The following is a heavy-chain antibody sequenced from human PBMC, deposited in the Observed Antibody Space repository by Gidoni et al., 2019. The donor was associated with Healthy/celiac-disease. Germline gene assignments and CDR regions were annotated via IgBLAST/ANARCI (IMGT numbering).Heavy chain of an antibody. D-gene: IGHD3-10*01. J-gene: IGHJ4*02. CDR1: GFTFSRYA. V-gene: IGHV3-23*01. CDR2: ISGSGGRT. CDR3: AKDRSASTGGDY. Sequence: EVQLLESGGGLVQPGGSLRLSCAASGFTFSRYAMGWVRQDPGKGLEWVSAISGSGGRTYYADSVKGRFTISRDNSKNTLYLQMNSMRAEDTAVDYCAKDRSASTGGDYWGQGTLVTGSS.